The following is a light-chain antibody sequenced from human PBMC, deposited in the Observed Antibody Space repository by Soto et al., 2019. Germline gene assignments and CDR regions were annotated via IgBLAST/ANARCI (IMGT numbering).Light chain of an antibody. CDR2: DVT. Sequence: QSVLTQPASVSGSLGQSITISCTGTSSVVGGFDYVSWYQHQPGKAPKLIIYDVTSRPSGVSSHFSGSKSGNTASLTISGLLAEDEADYPCCSYTSSNTYVFGTGTKVTVL. V-gene: IGLV2-14*03. CDR3: CSYTSSNTYV. CDR1: SSVVGGFDY. J-gene: IGLJ1*01.